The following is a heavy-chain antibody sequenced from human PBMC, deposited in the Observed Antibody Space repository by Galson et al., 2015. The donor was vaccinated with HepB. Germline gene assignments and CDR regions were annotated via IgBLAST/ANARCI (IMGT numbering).Heavy chain of an antibody. D-gene: IGHD3-10*01. V-gene: IGHV5-51*01. CDR3: TKSRYFGSGSLDY. CDR1: GYGFSAYW. Sequence: QSGAEVKKSGESLGISCKGSGYGFSAYWIAWVRQTPGKGLEWMGIIFPRDSRVKYSPSFEGQITISADKSVNTAYLQWSSLRTSDTATYYCTKSRYFGSGSLDYWGQGTLVTVSS. CDR2: IFPRDSRV. J-gene: IGHJ4*02.